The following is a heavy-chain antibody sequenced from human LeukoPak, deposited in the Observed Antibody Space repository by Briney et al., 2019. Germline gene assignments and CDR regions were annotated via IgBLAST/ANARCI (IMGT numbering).Heavy chain of an antibody. Sequence: PGGSLRLSCAASGFTFSTYWMNWVRQAPGKGLEWVALINPDGSQTNYVDSVRGRFTISRDNAENSLYLQMNSLRAEDMAVYYCARDLGYGALDPWGQGTLVTVSS. D-gene: IGHD4-17*01. CDR2: INPDGSQT. J-gene: IGHJ5*02. V-gene: IGHV3-7*01. CDR1: GFTFSTYW. CDR3: ARDLGYGALDP.